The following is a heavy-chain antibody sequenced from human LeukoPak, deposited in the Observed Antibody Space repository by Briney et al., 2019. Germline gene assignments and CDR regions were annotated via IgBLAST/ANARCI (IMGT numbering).Heavy chain of an antibody. CDR3: ARGTRSSGWDC. V-gene: IGHV3-7*01. CDR1: GFTFSSAW. Sequence: GGSLRLSCAASGFTFSSAWMSWVRQAPGRGLEWVAHIKQDGTEKYYVDSVMGRVTISRDNAKNSLYLQMNSLRVDDTAVYYCARGTRSSGWDCWGQGTLVTVSS. J-gene: IGHJ4*02. CDR2: IKQDGTEK. D-gene: IGHD6-19*01.